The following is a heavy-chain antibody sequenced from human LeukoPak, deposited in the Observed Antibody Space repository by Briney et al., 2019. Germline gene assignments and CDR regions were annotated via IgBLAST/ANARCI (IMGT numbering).Heavy chain of an antibody. V-gene: IGHV1-69*13. D-gene: IGHD1-26*01. J-gene: IGHJ4*02. CDR1: GGTFISYA. Sequence: ASVKVSCKASGGTFISYAISWVRQAPGQGLEWMGGIIPIFGTANYAQKFQGRVTITADESTSTAYMELSSLRSEDTAVYYCARAVGATTGDVDYFDYWGQGTLVTVSS. CDR3: ARAVGATTGDVDYFDY. CDR2: IIPIFGTA.